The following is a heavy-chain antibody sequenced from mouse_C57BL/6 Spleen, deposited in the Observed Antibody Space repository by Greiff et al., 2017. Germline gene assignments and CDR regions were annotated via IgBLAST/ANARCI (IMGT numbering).Heavy chain of an antibody. Sequence: QVQLQQSGAELVRPGASVKMSCKASGYTFTSYNMHWVKQTPRQGLEWIGAIYPGNGDTSYNQKFKGKATLTVDKSSSTAYMQLSSLTSEDSAVYFCARNPYYYGSSYEWYFDVWGTGTTVTVSS. D-gene: IGHD1-1*01. J-gene: IGHJ1*03. V-gene: IGHV1-12*01. CDR2: IYPGNGDT. CDR3: ARNPYYYGSSYEWYFDV. CDR1: GYTFTSYN.